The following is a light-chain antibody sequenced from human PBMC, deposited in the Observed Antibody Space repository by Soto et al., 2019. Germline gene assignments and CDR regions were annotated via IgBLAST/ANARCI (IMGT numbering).Light chain of an antibody. V-gene: IGKV3-20*01. CDR3: QHFDDSLT. Sequence: EIVLTQSPGTLSLSPGERATLSCRASQSVDSSTLAWYHQKPGQAPRLLISGASNRATGIPDRFSGSGSGTDFTLTISRLEPEDFAVYYCQHFDDSLTFGGGTEVEIK. J-gene: IGKJ4*01. CDR2: GAS. CDR1: QSVDSST.